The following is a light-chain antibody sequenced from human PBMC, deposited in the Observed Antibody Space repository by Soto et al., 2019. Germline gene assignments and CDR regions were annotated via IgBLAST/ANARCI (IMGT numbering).Light chain of an antibody. CDR2: DAS. Sequence: IGVTQSPATLSLSPGERATLSCRASQSVSSYLAWYQQKPGQAPRLLIYDASNRATGIPARFSGSGSGTDFTLTISSLEPEDFAVYYCQQRSNWPLTFGGGTKVDI. V-gene: IGKV3-11*01. CDR3: QQRSNWPLT. CDR1: QSVSSY. J-gene: IGKJ4*01.